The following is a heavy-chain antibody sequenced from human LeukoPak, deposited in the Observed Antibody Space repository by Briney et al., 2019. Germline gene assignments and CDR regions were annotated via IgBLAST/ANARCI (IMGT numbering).Heavy chain of an antibody. CDR2: ISGSGGST. Sequence: GGSLRLSCAASGFTFSSYAMSWVRQAPGKGLEWVSAISGSGGSTYYADSVKGRFTISRDNSKNTLYLQMNSLRAEDTAVYYCATRPRAYSSSFEVDYWGQGTLVTVSS. V-gene: IGHV3-23*01. D-gene: IGHD6-6*01. J-gene: IGHJ4*02. CDR1: GFTFSSYA. CDR3: ATRPRAYSSSFEVDY.